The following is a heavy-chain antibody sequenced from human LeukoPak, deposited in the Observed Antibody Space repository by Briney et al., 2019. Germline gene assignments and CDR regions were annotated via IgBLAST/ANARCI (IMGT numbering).Heavy chain of an antibody. V-gene: IGHV3-53*01. J-gene: IGHJ4*02. D-gene: IGHD2-8*01. CDR1: GFSVTNNY. CDR3: TKMFTKDNWYGGPDY. CDR2: LYTGGIR. Sequence: GGSLRLSCEASGFSVTNNYMSWFRLAPGKGLEWVSVLYTGGIRYYAGFVRGRFTISRDDSKNTLYLQMNNLRAEDTAIYYCTKMFTKDNWYGGPDYWGQGTLVTVSS.